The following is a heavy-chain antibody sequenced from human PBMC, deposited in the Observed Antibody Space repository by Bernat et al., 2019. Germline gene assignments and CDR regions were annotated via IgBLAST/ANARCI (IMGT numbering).Heavy chain of an antibody. V-gene: IGHV3-30-3*01. CDR3: ARAGGGYDTFNWFDP. J-gene: IGHJ5*02. D-gene: IGHD5-12*01. CDR2: ISYDGSNK. CDR1: GFTFSSYA. Sequence: QVQLVESGGGVVQPGRSLRLSCAASGFTFSSYAMHWVRQAPGKGLEWVAVISYDGSNKYYADSVKGRFTISRDNSKNTLYLQMNSLRAEDTAVYYCARAGGGYDTFNWFDPWGQGTLVTVSS.